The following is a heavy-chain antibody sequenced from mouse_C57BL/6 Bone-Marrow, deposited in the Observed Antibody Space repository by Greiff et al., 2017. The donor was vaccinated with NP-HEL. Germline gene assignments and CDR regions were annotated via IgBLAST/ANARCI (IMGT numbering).Heavy chain of an antibody. CDR1: GFTFSDYG. CDR3: ARGNWADY. V-gene: IGHV5-15*01. Sequence: EVKLMESGGGLVQPGGSLKLSCAASGFTFSDYGMAWVRQAPRKGPEWVAFISNLAYSIYYADTVTGRFTISRENAKNTLYLEMSSLRSEDTAMYYCARGNWADYWGQGTTLTVSS. D-gene: IGHD4-1*01. CDR2: ISNLAYSI. J-gene: IGHJ2*01.